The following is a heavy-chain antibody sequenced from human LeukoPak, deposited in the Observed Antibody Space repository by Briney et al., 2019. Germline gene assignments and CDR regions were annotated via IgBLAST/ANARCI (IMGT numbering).Heavy chain of an antibody. CDR1: GYSFTHHN. V-gene: IGHV1-2*02. J-gene: IGHJ4*02. CDR2: IKPNNGDT. CDR3: ARVLSAVTSTFDY. D-gene: IGHD4-17*01. Sequence: ASVKVSCKASGYSFTHHNVHWVRQAPGQGLEWMGWIKPNNGDTKFSQKFQDRVTLTSDTSIDTAYMEMSGLTSDDTAIYYCARVLSAVTSTFDYWGQGTLVTVSS.